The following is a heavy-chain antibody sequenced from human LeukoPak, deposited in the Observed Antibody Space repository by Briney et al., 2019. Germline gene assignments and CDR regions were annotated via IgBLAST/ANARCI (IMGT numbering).Heavy chain of an antibody. J-gene: IGHJ3*02. D-gene: IGHD3-3*01. CDR2: INHSGST. CDR3: ARGLGITIFGVVINDAFDI. CDR1: GGSFSGYY. Sequence: SETLSLTCAVYGGSFSGYYWSWIRQPPGKGLEWIGEINHSGSTNYNPSLKSRVTISVDKSKNQFSLKLSSVTAADTAVYYCARGLGITIFGVVINDAFDIWGQGTMVTVSS. V-gene: IGHV4-34*01.